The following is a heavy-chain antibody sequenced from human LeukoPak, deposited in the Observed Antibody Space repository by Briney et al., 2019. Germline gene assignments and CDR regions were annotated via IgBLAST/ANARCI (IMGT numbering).Heavy chain of an antibody. CDR1: GFTVSSNY. D-gene: IGHD5-18*01. V-gene: IGHV3-53*01. Sequence: GGSLRLSCAASGFTVSSNYMSWVRQAPGKGLEWVSVIYSGGSTYYADSVKGRFTISRDNSKDTLYLQMNSLRVEDTAVYYCASHVDTTSPTDHWGQGTQVTVSS. CDR2: IYSGGST. J-gene: IGHJ4*02. CDR3: ASHVDTTSPTDH.